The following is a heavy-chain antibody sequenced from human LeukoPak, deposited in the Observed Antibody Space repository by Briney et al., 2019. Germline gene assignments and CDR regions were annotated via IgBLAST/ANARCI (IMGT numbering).Heavy chain of an antibody. CDR3: AKVGDGYNLDY. J-gene: IGHJ4*02. CDR2: ISYDGSNK. D-gene: IGHD5-24*01. Sequence: GRSLRLSCAASGFTFSSYGTHWVRQAPGKGLEWVAVISYDGSNKYYADSVKGRFTISRDNSKNTLYLQMNSLRAEDTAVYYCAKVGDGYNLDYWGQGTLVTVSS. V-gene: IGHV3-30*18. CDR1: GFTFSSYG.